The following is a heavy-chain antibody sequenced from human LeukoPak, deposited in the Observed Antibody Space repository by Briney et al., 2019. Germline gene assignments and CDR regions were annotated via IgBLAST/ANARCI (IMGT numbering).Heavy chain of an antibody. CDR2: ISWNSGSI. D-gene: IGHD4-17*01. J-gene: IGHJ6*02. V-gene: IGHV3-9*01. CDR3: AKAFDYGDYLYYGMDV. Sequence: GRSLRLSCAASGFTFDDYAMHWVRQAPGKGLEWVSGISWNSGSIGHADSVKGRFTISRDNAKNSLYLQMNSLRAEDTALYYCAKAFDYGDYLYYGMDVWGQGTTVTVSS. CDR1: GFTFDDYA.